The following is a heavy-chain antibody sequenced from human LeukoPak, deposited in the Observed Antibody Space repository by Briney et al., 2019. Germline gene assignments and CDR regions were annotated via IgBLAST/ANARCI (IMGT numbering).Heavy chain of an antibody. Sequence: ASVKVSCKASGYTFTSYAMHWVRQAPGQRLEWMGWINAGNGNTKYSQKFQGRVTITRDTSASTAYMELSSLRSEDTAVYYCASGTGKGTNYYDSYYYSMDVWGQGTTVTVSS. J-gene: IGHJ6*02. CDR3: ASGTGKGTNYYDSYYYSMDV. D-gene: IGHD3-22*01. V-gene: IGHV1-3*01. CDR2: INAGNGNT. CDR1: GYTFTSYA.